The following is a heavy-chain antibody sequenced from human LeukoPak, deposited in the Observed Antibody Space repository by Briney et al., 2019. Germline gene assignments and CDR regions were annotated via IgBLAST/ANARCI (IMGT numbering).Heavy chain of an antibody. CDR3: ARGGSYSGYDDPSWFDP. D-gene: IGHD5-12*01. CDR2: IYYSGST. CDR1: GGSISSGGYS. Sequence: SETLSLTCTFSGGSISSGGYSWSWIRQHPGKGLEWIGYIYYSGSTYYNPSLKSRVTISVDTSKNQFSLKLSSVTAADTAVYYCARGGSYSGYDDPSWFDPWGQGTLVTVSS. V-gene: IGHV4-31*03. J-gene: IGHJ5*02.